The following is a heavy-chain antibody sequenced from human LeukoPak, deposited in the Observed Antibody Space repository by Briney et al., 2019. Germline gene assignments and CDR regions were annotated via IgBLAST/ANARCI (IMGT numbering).Heavy chain of an antibody. CDR3: AKDRYSYAFEYSDS. D-gene: IGHD5-18*01. CDR2: IKQDGSEK. Sequence: GGSLRLSCSASSGFSFSSFRMSWVRQAPGKGLEWVANIKQDGSEKYFVDSVKGRFTISRDNSKNTLSLQVSSLRTEDTAVYYCAKDRYSYAFEYSDSWGQGTLVTVSS. J-gene: IGHJ4*02. CDR1: GFSFSSFR. V-gene: IGHV3-7*01.